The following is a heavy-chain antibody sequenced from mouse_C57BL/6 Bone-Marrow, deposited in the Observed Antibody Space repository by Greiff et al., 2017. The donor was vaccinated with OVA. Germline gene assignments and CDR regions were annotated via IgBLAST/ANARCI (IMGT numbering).Heavy chain of an antibody. V-gene: IGHV1-81*01. Sequence: VQLQQSGAELARPGASVKLSCKASGYTFTSYGISWVKQRTGQGLEWIGEIYPRSGDTHYNEKFKGKATLTADKSSSTAYMELSSLTSEDSAVYVCARSRRLRRFDFWGQGTTLTVSS. J-gene: IGHJ2*01. CDR1: GYTFTSYG. CDR2: IYPRSGDT. CDR3: ARSRRLRRFDF. D-gene: IGHD2-2*01.